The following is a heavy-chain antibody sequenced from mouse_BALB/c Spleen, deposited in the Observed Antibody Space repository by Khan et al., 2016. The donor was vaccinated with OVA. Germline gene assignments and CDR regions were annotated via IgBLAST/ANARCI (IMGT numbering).Heavy chain of an antibody. V-gene: IGHV3-8*02. D-gene: IGHD1-1*01. CDR3: ARSYGRWAMDY. Sequence: EVQLQESGPSLVKPSQTLSLTCSVTGDSITSGFWNWIRKFPGNKFEYMGYVTYSGNTYYNPSLKSRISITRDTSKSQYYLQLYSVTTEDTATYVCARSYGRWAMDYWGQGTSGTVSS. CDR2: VTYSGNT. J-gene: IGHJ4*01. CDR1: GDSITSGF.